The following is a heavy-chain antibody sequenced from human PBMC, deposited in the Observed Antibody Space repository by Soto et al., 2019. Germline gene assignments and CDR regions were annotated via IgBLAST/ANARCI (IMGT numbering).Heavy chain of an antibody. V-gene: IGHV4-4*07. J-gene: IGHJ4*02. D-gene: IGHD2-21*02. CDR2: VFSSVSA. CDR1: GVSVIRYT. Sequence: SETQSHTCIVSGVSVIRYTWSLVRQPANKGLEWIGRVFSSVSATYNPSLKSRVSISMDTPENRISLKLDSVTAADAGVYFCARDGMTTGDTWGPGTLVTVSS. CDR3: ARDGMTTGDT.